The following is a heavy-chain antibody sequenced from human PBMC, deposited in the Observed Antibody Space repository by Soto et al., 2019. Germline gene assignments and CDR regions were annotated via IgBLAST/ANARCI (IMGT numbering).Heavy chain of an antibody. CDR2: IYYSGST. J-gene: IGHJ3*01. Sequence: QVQLQESGPGLVKPSQTLSLTCTVSGGSISSGGYYWSWSRQHPGKGLEWIGYIYYSGSTYYNPSHKRRVTISVDTSKNQFYLKLSSVTAEDNAVYYCATAIREGDAFDYWGQGTMVTVTS. V-gene: IGHV4-31*03. CDR3: ATAIREGDAFDY. CDR1: GGSISSGGYY.